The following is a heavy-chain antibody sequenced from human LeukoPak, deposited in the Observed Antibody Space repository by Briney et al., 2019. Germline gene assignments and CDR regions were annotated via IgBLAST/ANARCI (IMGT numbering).Heavy chain of an antibody. CDR3: ARAVEMATIIDY. D-gene: IGHD5-24*01. CDR1: GGSISSSSYY. CDR2: IYYSGST. Sequence: PSETLSLTRTVSGGSISSSSYYWGWIRQPPGKGLEWIGSIYYSGSTYYNPSLKSRVTISVDTSKNQFSLKLSPVTAADTAVYYCARAVEMATIIDYWGQGTLVTVSS. J-gene: IGHJ4*02. V-gene: IGHV4-39*07.